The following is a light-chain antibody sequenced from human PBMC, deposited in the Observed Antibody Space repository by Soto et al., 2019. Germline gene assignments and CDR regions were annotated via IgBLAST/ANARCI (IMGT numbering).Light chain of an antibody. J-gene: IGKJ4*01. Sequence: EIVLTQSPDTLSLSPGERATLSCRASQSVSSDLAWYQQKPGQAPRLLIYDASNRATDIPDRFSGSGSATDFTLTISRLEPEDFAVYYCQQRSNWPLTFGGGTKVEIK. V-gene: IGKV3-11*01. CDR2: DAS. CDR1: QSVSSD. CDR3: QQRSNWPLT.